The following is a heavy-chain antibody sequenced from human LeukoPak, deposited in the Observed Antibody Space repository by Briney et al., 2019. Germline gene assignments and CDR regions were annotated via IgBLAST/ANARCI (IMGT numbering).Heavy chain of an antibody. J-gene: IGHJ3*02. Sequence: PGGSLRLSCAASGFTFSSYGMHWVRQAPGKGLEWVAVISYDGSNKYYADSVKGRFTNSRDNSKNTLYLQMNSLRAEDTAVYYCAKLGYCSGGSCQHDAFDIWGQGTMVTVSS. V-gene: IGHV3-30*18. CDR3: AKLGYCSGGSCQHDAFDI. CDR2: ISYDGSNK. D-gene: IGHD2-15*01. CDR1: GFTFSSYG.